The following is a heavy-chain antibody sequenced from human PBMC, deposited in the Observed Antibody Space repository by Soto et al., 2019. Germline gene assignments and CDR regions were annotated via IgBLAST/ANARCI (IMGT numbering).Heavy chain of an antibody. CDR3: AKDTYYHDSTGYYVFDY. Sequence: QVQLVESGGGVVQPGRSLRLSCAASGSTFRSYGMHWVRQAPGKGLEWVAAISYDGSNKNYVDSVKGRFTISRDNSKNTXYLQMNSLRAEDAAVYYCAKDTYYHDSTGYYVFDYWGQGTLVTVSS. D-gene: IGHD3-22*01. CDR1: GSTFRSYG. CDR2: ISYDGSNK. J-gene: IGHJ4*02. V-gene: IGHV3-30*18.